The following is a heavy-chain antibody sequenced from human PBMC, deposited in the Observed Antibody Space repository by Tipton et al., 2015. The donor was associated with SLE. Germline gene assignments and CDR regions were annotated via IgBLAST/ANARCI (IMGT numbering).Heavy chain of an antibody. CDR3: ARDMRGGLFFDY. J-gene: IGHJ4*02. V-gene: IGHV4-59*11. CDR1: GGSISSHF. Sequence: TLSLTCSVSGGSISSHFWSWIRQPPGKGLEWIGYIYHSGTTYYNPSLKSRVTISVDTSKNHFSLRLTSVTAADTAVYYCARDMRGGLFFDYWGQGTLVTVSS. CDR2: IYHSGTT. D-gene: IGHD2-15*01.